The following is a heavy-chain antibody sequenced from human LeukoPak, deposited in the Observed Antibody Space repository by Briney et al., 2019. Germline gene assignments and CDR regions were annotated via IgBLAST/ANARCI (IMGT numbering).Heavy chain of an antibody. CDR1: GGSFRGSY. CDR3: ARDLSGMIVGATRIDY. D-gene: IGHD1-26*01. V-gene: IGHV4-59*01. CDR2: IYFSGST. J-gene: IGHJ4*02. Sequence: PSETLSLTCTVSGGSFRGSYWTWIRQSPGKGLEWIGYIYFSGSTDYNPSLKSRVTISVDTSKNQFSLNLSSVTAADTAVYYCARDLSGMIVGATRIDYWGQGTLVTVSS.